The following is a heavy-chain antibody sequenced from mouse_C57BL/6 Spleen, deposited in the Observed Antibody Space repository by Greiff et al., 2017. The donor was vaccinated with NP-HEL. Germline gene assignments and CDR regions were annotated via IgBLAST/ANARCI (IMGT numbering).Heavy chain of an antibody. V-gene: IGHV1-56*01. CDR1: GYPFTSHW. CDR2: IYPGSGGT. J-gene: IGHJ4*01. Sequence: VQLKQSGPELVRPGASVKISCKAPGYPFTSHWMQWVRQRPGQGLEWIGDIYPGSGGTYYNDKFKGKATLTVDTSSSTAYMQLSSLTSEDSAVYFCAISTVVAMDYWGQGTSVTVSS. CDR3: AISTVVAMDY. D-gene: IGHD1-1*01.